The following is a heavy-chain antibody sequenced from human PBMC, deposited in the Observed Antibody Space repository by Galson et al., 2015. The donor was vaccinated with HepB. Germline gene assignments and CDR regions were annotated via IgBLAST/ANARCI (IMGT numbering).Heavy chain of an antibody. CDR3: ARVTSTHNFGRSRYSFYYYGMDV. V-gene: IGHV7-4-1*02. CDR2: INTNTGEP. CDR1: GYTFTNYA. Sequence: SVKVSCKASGYTFTNYAINWVRQAPGQGLEWMGWINTNTGEPTYAQAFTGRFVFSLDTSVTTAHLQVSNLKPEDTAVYYCARVTSTHNFGRSRYSFYYYGMDVWGQGTMVTVPS. J-gene: IGHJ6*02. D-gene: IGHD1-20*01.